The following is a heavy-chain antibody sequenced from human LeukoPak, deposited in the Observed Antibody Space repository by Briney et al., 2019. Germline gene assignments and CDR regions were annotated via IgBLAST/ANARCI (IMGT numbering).Heavy chain of an antibody. Sequence: GESLKISCRGSGYSFTTYWIGWVRQMPGKGLEWMGIIYPGDSDARYSPSFQGQVTMSVDKSINTTYLQWSSLKASDTAMYYCARRGSGVDYWGQGTLVTVSS. D-gene: IGHD3-3*01. CDR3: ARRGSGVDY. J-gene: IGHJ4*02. CDR2: IYPGDSDA. V-gene: IGHV5-51*01. CDR1: GYSFTTYW.